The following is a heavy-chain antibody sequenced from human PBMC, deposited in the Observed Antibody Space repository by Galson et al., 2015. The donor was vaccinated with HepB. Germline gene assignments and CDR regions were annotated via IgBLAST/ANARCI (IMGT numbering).Heavy chain of an antibody. CDR1: GFTFDDYA. J-gene: IGHJ4*02. V-gene: IGHV3-43D*03. CDR3: ARNSYGDYYFDF. CDR2: ISWDGGST. D-gene: IGHD5-18*01. Sequence: SLRLSYAASGFTFDDYAMHWVRQAPGKGLEWVSLISWDGGSTYYADSVKGRFTISRDSAKNSLYLQMNSLRDEDTAVYYCARNSYGDYYFDFWGQGTLVTVSS.